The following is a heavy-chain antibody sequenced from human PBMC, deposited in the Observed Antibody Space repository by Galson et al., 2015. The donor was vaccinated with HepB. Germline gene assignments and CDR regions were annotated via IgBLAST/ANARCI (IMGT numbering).Heavy chain of an antibody. Sequence: SLRLSCAASGFTFSSYWMHWVRQAPGKGLVWVSRINSDGSSTSYADSVKGRFTISRDNAKNTLYLQMNSLRAEDTAVYYCARDPSVAGFYHAFDIWGQGTMVTVSS. CDR1: GFTFSSYW. D-gene: IGHD6-19*01. J-gene: IGHJ3*02. CDR2: INSDGSST. CDR3: ARDPSVAGFYHAFDI. V-gene: IGHV3-74*01.